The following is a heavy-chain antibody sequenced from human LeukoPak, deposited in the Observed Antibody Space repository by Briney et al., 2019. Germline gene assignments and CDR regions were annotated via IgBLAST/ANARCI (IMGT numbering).Heavy chain of an antibody. CDR1: GGSISSYY. Sequence: LETLSLTCTVSGGSISSYYWSWIRQPPGKGLEWIGYIYYSGSTNYNPSLKSRVTISVDTSKNQFSLKLSSVTAADTAVYYCARGTEYAFDIWGQGTMVTVSS. V-gene: IGHV4-59*01. J-gene: IGHJ3*02. CDR3: ARGTEYAFDI. CDR2: IYYSGST.